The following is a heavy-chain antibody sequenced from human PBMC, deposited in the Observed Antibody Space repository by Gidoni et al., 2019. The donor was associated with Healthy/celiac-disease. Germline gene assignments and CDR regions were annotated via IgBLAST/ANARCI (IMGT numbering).Heavy chain of an antibody. V-gene: IGHV3-23*01. CDR2: ISGSGGST. CDR3: ANGLRFLEWLRLN. Sequence: EVQLLESGGGLVQPGGSLRLSCAASGFTFSSYAMSWVRQAPGKGLECVSAISGSGGSTYYADSVKGRFTISRDNSKNTLYLQMNSLRAEDTAVYYCANGLRFLEWLRLNWGQGTLVTVSS. D-gene: IGHD3-3*01. CDR1: GFTFSSYA. J-gene: IGHJ4*02.